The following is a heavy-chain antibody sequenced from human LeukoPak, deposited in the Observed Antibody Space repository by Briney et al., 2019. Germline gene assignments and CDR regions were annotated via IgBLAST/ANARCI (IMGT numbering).Heavy chain of an antibody. J-gene: IGHJ4*02. CDR2: MNPNSGNT. CDR3: ARGYSPTMRTTGNDY. D-gene: IGHD1-1*01. V-gene: IGHV1-8*01. Sequence: GASVKVSCKASGYTFTSHDINWVRQATGQGLEWMGWMNPNSGNTGYAQKFQGRVTMTRDTSINTAYLELYSLRSEDTAVYYCARGYSPTMRTTGNDYWGQGTLVTVSS. CDR1: GYTFTSHD.